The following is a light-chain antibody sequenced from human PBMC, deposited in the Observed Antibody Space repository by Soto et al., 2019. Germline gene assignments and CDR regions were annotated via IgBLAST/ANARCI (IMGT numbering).Light chain of an antibody. V-gene: IGLV2-14*01. Sequence: QSVLTQPASVSGSPGQSITISCTGTSSDVGGYNYVSWYQQHPGKAPKLMIYEVGNRPSGVSNRFSGSKSGNTASLTISGLQAEDEADYYCSSYTSSSTLEVFGGGTKLTVL. J-gene: IGLJ2*01. CDR2: EVG. CDR1: SSDVGGYNY. CDR3: SSYTSSSTLEV.